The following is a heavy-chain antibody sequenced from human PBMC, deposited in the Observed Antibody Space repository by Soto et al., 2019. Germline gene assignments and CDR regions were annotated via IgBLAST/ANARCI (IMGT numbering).Heavy chain of an antibody. CDR1: GFTFSDFY. CDR2: ISPKSNYR. D-gene: IGHD2-21*01. J-gene: IGHJ4*02. Sequence: GGSLRLSCEASGFTFSDFYMSWIRQAPGKGLEWLSYISPKSNYREYAESVKGRHTISRDNAKNSLSLQMNSLRVEDTALYYCGRGGGGGQFDSWGQGTLVTVSS. CDR3: GRGGGGGQFDS. V-gene: IGHV3-11*06.